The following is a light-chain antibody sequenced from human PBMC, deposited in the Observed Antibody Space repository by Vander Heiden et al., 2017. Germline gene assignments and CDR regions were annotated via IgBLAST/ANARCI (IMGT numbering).Light chain of an antibody. Sequence: SSELTQDPAVSVALGQTVRITCQGDSLRTYYASWYQQKAGQAPLLVIYARNNRPSGIPDRFSGSGSGNIASLTITGAQAEDEADYYCNSRDNSGNHNYVFGTGTKVTV. CDR3: NSRDNSGNHNYV. CDR1: SLRTYY. J-gene: IGLJ1*01. V-gene: IGLV3-19*01. CDR2: ARN.